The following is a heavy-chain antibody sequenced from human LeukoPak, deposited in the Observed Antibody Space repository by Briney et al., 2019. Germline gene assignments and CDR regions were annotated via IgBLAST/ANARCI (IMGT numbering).Heavy chain of an antibody. CDR3: AKNPAASYYYYMDV. CDR1: GFTFSSYD. CDR2: ISGGGGST. Sequence: GGSLRLSCGGSGFTFSSYDMSWVRQAPGKGLEWVSAISGGGGSTYYADSVKGRFTISRDNSKNTLYLQMNSLRAEDTAVYYCAKNPAASYYYYMDVWGKGTTVTVSS. J-gene: IGHJ6*03. V-gene: IGHV3-23*01. D-gene: IGHD2-2*01.